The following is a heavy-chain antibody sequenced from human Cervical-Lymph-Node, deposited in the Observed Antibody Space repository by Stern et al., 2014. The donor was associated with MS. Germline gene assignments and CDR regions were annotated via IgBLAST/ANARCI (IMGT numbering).Heavy chain of an antibody. CDR3: ALSSETSDRWYSLGYDL. D-gene: IGHD6-13*01. Sequence: VQMVEFGVEVTKLGSLVKVSCKACGGNFRKFPSSWVGKALGKGFEWLGGIFPVFGTPTYAQKFRGRVTITADISTSTVYMELSSLRSDDTAVYYCALSSETSDRWYSLGYDLWGQGTLVTVSS. J-gene: IGHJ5*02. V-gene: IGHV1-69*06. CDR2: IFPVFGTP. CDR1: GGNFRKFP.